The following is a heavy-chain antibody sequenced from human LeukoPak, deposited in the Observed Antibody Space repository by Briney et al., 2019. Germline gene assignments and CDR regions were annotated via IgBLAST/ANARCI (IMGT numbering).Heavy chain of an antibody. V-gene: IGHV4-59*01. J-gene: IGHJ5*01. CDR1: GDSIRSYF. CDR3: ARCSGGTCYGWFDA. CDR2: IYHSATI. D-gene: IGHD2-15*01. Sequence: SETLSLTCTVSGDSIRSYFWSWIRKPPGKGLDWSGYIYHSATIKYNPSLQSRVTLSVDTSKSLLSLKLTSVTAADTAVYYCARCSGGTCYGWFDAWGQGTLVTVSS.